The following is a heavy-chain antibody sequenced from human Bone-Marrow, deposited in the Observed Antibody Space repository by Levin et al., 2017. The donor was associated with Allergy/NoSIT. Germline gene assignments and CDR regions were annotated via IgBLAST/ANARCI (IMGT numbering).Heavy chain of an antibody. CDR3: ARQLATVVYLGNFDY. CDR1: GGSISSTSHY. J-gene: IGHJ4*02. V-gene: IGHV4-39*01. Sequence: SETLSLTCAVSGGSISSTSHYWAWIRQSPGKGLEWIGSVYYSGSTYYNPSLKGRVTMSVDTSKNHVSLRLNSVTAADTAVYYCARQLATVVYLGNFDYWGQGTLVTVSP. CDR2: VYYSGST. D-gene: IGHD4-23*01.